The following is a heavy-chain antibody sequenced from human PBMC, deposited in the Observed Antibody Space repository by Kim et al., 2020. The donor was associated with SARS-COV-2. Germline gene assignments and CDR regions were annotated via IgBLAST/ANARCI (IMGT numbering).Heavy chain of an antibody. Sequence: YYNASQKTRVYIPVDTSKNQVSLKLSSVTAADTAVYYCARRYSMGGYFDYWGQGTLVTVSS. J-gene: IGHJ4*02. V-gene: IGHV4-30-2*04. CDR3: ARRYSMGGYFDY. D-gene: IGHD4-4*01.